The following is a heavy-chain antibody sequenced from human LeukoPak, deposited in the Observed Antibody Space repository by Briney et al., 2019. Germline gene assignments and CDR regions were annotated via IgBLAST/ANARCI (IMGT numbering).Heavy chain of an antibody. CDR3: AREERSLGFRTFDI. CDR2: ISSDGGST. J-gene: IGHJ3*02. D-gene: IGHD1-14*01. V-gene: IGHV3-64*02. CDR1: GFTFARYG. Sequence: GGSLRLSCAASGFTFARYGTHWVRQAPEKGLEYVSGISSDGGSTYYGDSVKGRLTISRDNSKNTVDLQMGSLRPEDMAVYYCAREERSLGFRTFDIWGQGTMVTVSS.